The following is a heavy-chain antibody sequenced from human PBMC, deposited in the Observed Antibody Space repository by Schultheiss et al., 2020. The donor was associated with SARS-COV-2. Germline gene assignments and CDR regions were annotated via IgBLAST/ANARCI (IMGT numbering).Heavy chain of an antibody. D-gene: IGHD3-10*01. V-gene: IGHV3-33*01. Sequence: GGSLRLSCAASGFTFSSYGMHWVRQAPGKGLEWVAVIWYDGSNKYYADSVKDRFTISRDNSKNTLYLQMNSLRAEDTAVYYCASEGGGGAFDIWGQGTMVTVSS. CDR3: ASEGGGGAFDI. CDR1: GFTFSSYG. CDR2: IWYDGSNK. J-gene: IGHJ3*02.